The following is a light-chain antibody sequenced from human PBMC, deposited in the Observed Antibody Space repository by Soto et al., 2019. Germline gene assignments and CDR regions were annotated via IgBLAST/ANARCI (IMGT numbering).Light chain of an antibody. V-gene: IGKV1-5*01. CDR1: QGISSW. J-gene: IGKJ1*01. Sequence: DIQMTQSPSTLSASVGDRVTITCRASQGISSWLAWYQQKPGKAPKLLIYDASSLESGVPSRFSGSGSGTEFTLTISSLRPDDFATYYCQQYNSYSRTFGQGTKVDIK. CDR2: DAS. CDR3: QQYNSYSRT.